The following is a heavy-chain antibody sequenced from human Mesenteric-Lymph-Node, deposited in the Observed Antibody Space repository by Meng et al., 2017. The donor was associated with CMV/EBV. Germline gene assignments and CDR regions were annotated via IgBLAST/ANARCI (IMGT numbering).Heavy chain of an antibody. V-gene: IGHV4-4*02. J-gene: IGHJ6*02. CDR3: ARMGRKAEVRTWFYYYGVDV. CDR1: GDSISSGNW. D-gene: IGHD6-13*01. Sequence: GSLRLSCAVSGDSISSGNWWSWVRQPPGKGLEWIGEIYHSGSTNYNPSLKSRVTMSVDKSKNQFSLKLSSVTAADTAVYYCARMGRKAEVRTWFYYYGVDVWGQGTTVTVSS. CDR2: IYHSGST.